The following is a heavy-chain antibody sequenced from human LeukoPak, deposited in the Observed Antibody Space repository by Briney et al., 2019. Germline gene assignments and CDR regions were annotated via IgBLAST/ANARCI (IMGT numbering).Heavy chain of an antibody. D-gene: IGHD2-15*01. CDR2: INPNSGGT. J-gene: IGHJ4*02. Sequence: ASVMVSCKASGYTFTGYYMHWVRQAPGQGLEWMGWINPNSGGTNYAQKFQGRVTMTRDTSISTAYMELSRLRSDDTAVYYCARTGYCSGGSCYPKTGYAFDYWGQGTLVTVSS. CDR3: ARTGYCSGGSCYPKTGYAFDY. CDR1: GYTFTGYY. V-gene: IGHV1-2*02.